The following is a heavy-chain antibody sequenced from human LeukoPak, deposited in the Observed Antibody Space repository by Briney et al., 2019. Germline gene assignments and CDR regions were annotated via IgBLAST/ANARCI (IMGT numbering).Heavy chain of an antibody. J-gene: IGHJ4*02. CDR2: INPRGGST. D-gene: IGHD6-25*01. V-gene: IGHV1-46*01. CDR3: ARVGSAAATAEY. Sequence: ASVKVSCKASGYTFTSYYMHWMRQAPGQGPEWMGIINPRGGSTDYAQKFQGRITMTSDTSTSTVYMALNSLRSDDTAVYFCARVGSAAATAEYWGQGTLVTVSS. CDR1: GYTFTSYY.